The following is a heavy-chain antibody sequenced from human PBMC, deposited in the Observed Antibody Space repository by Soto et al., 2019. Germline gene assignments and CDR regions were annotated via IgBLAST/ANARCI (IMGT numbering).Heavy chain of an antibody. CDR1: GFTFSSYG. CDR2: IKQDGSEK. V-gene: IGHV3-7*01. Sequence: PGGSLTLSCAASGFTFSSYGMSWVRPAPGKGLEWVANIKQDGSEKYYVDSVKGRFTISRDNAKNSLYLQMNSLRAEDTAVYYCARDKDSSGWYYYYYGMDVWGQGTTVTVSS. J-gene: IGHJ6*02. CDR3: ARDKDSSGWYYYYYGMDV. D-gene: IGHD6-19*01.